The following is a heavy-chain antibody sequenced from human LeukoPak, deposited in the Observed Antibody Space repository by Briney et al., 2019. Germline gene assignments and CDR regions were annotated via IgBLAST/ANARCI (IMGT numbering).Heavy chain of an antibody. D-gene: IGHD5-18*01. CDR3: ARDRGYSYAIKSSEYYYMDV. CDR2: IIPIFGTT. J-gene: IGHJ6*03. Sequence: SVKVSCKASRGTFSSYAISWVRQAPGQGLEWMGGIIPIFGTTTYAQKLQGRVRITADESTSTAYMELSSLRSEDTAVYYCARDRGYSYAIKSSEYYYMDVWGKGTTVTMSS. CDR1: RGTFSSYA. V-gene: IGHV1-69*13.